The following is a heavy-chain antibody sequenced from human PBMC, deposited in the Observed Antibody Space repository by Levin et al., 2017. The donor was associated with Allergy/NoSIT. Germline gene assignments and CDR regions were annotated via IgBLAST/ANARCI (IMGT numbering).Heavy chain of an antibody. CDR1: GGSISSGGYY. Sequence: SETLSLTCTVSGGSISSGGYYWSWIRQHPGKGLEWIGYIYYSGSTYYNPSLKSRVTISVDTSKNQFSLKLSSVTAADTAVYYCARDSGGFFGGARTLFDYWGQGTLVTVSS. D-gene: IGHD3-10*01. CDR2: IYYSGST. CDR3: ARDSGGFFGGARTLFDY. J-gene: IGHJ4*02. V-gene: IGHV4-31*03.